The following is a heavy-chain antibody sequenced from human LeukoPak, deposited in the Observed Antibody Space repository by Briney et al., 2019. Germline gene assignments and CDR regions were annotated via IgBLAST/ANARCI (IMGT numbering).Heavy chain of an antibody. CDR3: AGGYHPTVTTTDDAFDI. CDR1: GGTFSSYA. D-gene: IGHD4-17*01. V-gene: IGHV1-69*13. J-gene: IGHJ3*02. Sequence: AASVKASCKASGGTFSSYAISWVRQAPGQGLEWMGGIIPIFGTANYAQKFQGRVTITADESTSTAYMELSSLRSEDTAVYYCAGGYHPTVTTTDDAFDIWGQGTMVTVSS. CDR2: IIPIFGTA.